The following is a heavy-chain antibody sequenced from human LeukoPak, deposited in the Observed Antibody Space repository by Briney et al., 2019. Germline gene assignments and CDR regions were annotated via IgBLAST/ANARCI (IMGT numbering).Heavy chain of an antibody. Sequence: PGGSLRLSCAASGFTFSSYAMSWVRQAPGKGLEWVSAISGSGGSTYYADSVKGRFTISRDNSKNTLYLQMNSLRAEDTAVYYCARVDCSGGSCYLRPFDYWGQGTLVTVSS. CDR1: GFTFSSYA. V-gene: IGHV3-23*01. CDR2: ISGSGGST. J-gene: IGHJ4*02. D-gene: IGHD2-15*01. CDR3: ARVDCSGGSCYLRPFDY.